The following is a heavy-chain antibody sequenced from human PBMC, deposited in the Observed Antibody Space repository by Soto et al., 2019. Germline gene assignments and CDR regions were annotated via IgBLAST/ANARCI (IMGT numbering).Heavy chain of an antibody. CDR3: ARDREAAAGLYYYYYMDV. V-gene: IGHV4-59*01. D-gene: IGHD6-13*01. CDR2: IYYSGST. CDR1: GGSISSYY. Sequence: SETLSLTCTVSGGSISSYYWSWIRQPPGKGLEWIGYIYYSGSTNYNPSLKSRVTISVDTSKNQFSLKLSSVTAADTAVYYCARDREAAAGLYYYYYMDVWGKGTTVTVAS. J-gene: IGHJ6*03.